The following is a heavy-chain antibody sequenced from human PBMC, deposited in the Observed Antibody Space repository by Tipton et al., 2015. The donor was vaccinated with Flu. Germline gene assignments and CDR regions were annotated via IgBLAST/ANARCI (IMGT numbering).Heavy chain of an antibody. V-gene: IGHV4-34*01. D-gene: IGHD3-16*02. J-gene: IGHJ4*02. Sequence: TLSLTCAVYGGSFSGYYWSWIRQPPGKGLEWIGENNHSGSTNYNPSLKSRVTISVDTSKNQFSLKLSSVTAADTAVYYCAAWGSYRYRSFDYWGQGTLVTVSS. CDR1: GGSFSGYY. CDR2: NNHSGST. CDR3: AAWGSYRYRSFDY.